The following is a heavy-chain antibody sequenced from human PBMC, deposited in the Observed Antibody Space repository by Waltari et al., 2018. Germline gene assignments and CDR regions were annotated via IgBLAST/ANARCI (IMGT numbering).Heavy chain of an antibody. J-gene: IGHJ4*02. CDR1: GFTFSSYS. Sequence: EVQLVESGGGLVKPGGSLRLSCAASGFTFSSYSMNWVRQAPGKGLEWVSSISSSSSYIYYADSVKGRFTISRDNSKNTLYLQMNSLRAEDTAVYYCAKDFPGEWEPGPFDCWGQGTLVTVSS. CDR3: AKDFPGEWEPGPFDC. V-gene: IGHV3-21*04. CDR2: ISSSSSYI. D-gene: IGHD1-26*01.